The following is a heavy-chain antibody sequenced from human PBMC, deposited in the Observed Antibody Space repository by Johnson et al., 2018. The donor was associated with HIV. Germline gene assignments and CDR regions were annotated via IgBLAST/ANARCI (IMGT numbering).Heavy chain of an antibody. V-gene: IGHV3-7*03. CDR3: ARLSGYYVYDAFDI. Sequence: VQLVESGGGLVQPGGSLRLSCAASGFTFSSYAMHWVRQAPGKGLEWVANIKDDGSEKSYVDSVKGRFTISRDNAKNSLYLQMSSLRAEDTALYYCARLSGYYVYDAFDIWGQGTMVTVSS. D-gene: IGHD3-3*01. CDR1: GFTFSSYA. J-gene: IGHJ3*02. CDR2: IKDDGSEK.